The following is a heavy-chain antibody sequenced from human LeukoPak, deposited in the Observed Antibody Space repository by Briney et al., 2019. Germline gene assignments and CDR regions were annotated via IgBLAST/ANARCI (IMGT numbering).Heavy chain of an antibody. J-gene: IGHJ4*02. Sequence: GGSLRLSCAASGFTFSSYGMSWVRQAPGKGLDWVSALSGSGGSRYYADSVKGRFTISRDNSKNTLYLQMNSLRAEDTAVYYCAKTREWLLYSDYWGQGTLVTVSS. CDR1: GFTFSSYG. CDR2: LSGSGGSR. CDR3: AKTREWLLYSDY. V-gene: IGHV3-23*01. D-gene: IGHD3-3*01.